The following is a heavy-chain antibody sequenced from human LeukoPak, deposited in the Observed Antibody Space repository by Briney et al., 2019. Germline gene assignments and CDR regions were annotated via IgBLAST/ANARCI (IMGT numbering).Heavy chain of an antibody. D-gene: IGHD4-17*01. V-gene: IGHV1-69*04. J-gene: IGHJ4*02. CDR1: GGTFSSYA. CDR2: IIPILGIA. CDR3: ARDLTVTTPGDY. Sequence: GASVKVSCKASGGTFSSYAISWVRQAPGQGLEWMGRIIPILGIANYAQKFQGRVTITADKSTSTAYMELSSLRSEDTAVYYCARDLTVTTPGDYWGQGTLVTVSS.